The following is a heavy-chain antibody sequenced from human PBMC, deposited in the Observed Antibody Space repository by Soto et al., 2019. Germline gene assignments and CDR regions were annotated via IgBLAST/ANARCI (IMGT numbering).Heavy chain of an antibody. J-gene: IGHJ6*02. V-gene: IGHV3-23*01. D-gene: IGHD6-13*01. CDR3: ARRQYSSSWSLYYYYGMDV. CDR1: GFTFSSCA. Sequence: GGSLRLSCAASGFTFSSCAMSWVRQAPGKGLEWVSAISGSGGSTYYADSVKGRFTISRDNSKNTLYLQMNSLRAEDTAVYYCARRQYSSSWSLYYYYGMDVWGQGTTVTASS. CDR2: ISGSGGST.